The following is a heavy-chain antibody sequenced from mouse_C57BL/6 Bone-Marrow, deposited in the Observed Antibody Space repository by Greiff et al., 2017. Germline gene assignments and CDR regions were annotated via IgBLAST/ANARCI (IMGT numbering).Heavy chain of an antibody. V-gene: IGHV1-18*01. Sequence: SGPELVKPGASVKIPCKASGYTFTDYNMDWVKQSHGKSLEWIGDINPNNGGTIYNQKFKGKATLTVDKSSSTAYMELRSLTSEDTAVYYGARGNDLGLAYWGQGTLVTVSA. CDR1: GYTFTDYN. J-gene: IGHJ3*01. CDR3: ARGNDLGLAY. CDR2: INPNNGGT.